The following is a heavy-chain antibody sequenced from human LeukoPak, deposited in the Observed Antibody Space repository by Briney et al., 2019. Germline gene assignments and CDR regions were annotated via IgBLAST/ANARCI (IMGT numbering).Heavy chain of an antibody. V-gene: IGHV4-39*01. CDR3: ASIVATTGNFDY. D-gene: IGHD5-12*01. J-gene: IGHJ4*02. Sequence: SETLSLTCTVSGGSISSSSYYWGWIRQPQGKGLEWIGSIYYSGSTYYNPSLKSRVTISVDTSKNQFSLKLSSVTAADTAVYYCASIVATTGNFDYWGQGTLVTVSS. CDR2: IYYSGST. CDR1: GGSISSSSYY.